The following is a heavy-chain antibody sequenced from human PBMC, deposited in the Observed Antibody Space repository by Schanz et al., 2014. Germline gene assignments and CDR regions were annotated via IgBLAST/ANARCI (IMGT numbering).Heavy chain of an antibody. CDR2: ISASGGTT. D-gene: IGHD3-10*01. CDR1: GFTFSAYA. J-gene: IGHJ4*02. CDR3: ARGGFGEVSYFDY. V-gene: IGHV3-23*01. Sequence: EVQLLESGGGLVQPGGSLRLSCAASGFTFSAYAMTWVRQIPGKGLEWVSAISASGGTTYYADSVKGRFTISSDNSKNTLYLQMNSLRPEDTAVYYCARGGFGEVSYFDYWGQGTLVTVSS.